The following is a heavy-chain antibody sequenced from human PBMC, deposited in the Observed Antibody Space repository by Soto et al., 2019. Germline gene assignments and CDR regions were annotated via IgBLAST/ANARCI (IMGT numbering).Heavy chain of an antibody. J-gene: IGHJ6*02. CDR1: GGSIGSYY. CDR2: IYYSGST. CDR3: ARVFGFGGMDV. Sequence: SETLSLTCSVSGGSIGSYYWSWIRQPPGKGLEWIGYIYYSGSTNYNPSFKSRVTISVDTSKNQFSLKLSSVTAADTAVYYCARVFGFGGMDVWGQGTTVTVSS. D-gene: IGHD3-10*01. V-gene: IGHV4-59*12.